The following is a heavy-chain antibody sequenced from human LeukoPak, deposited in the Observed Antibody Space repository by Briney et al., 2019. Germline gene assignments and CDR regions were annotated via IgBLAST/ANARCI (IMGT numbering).Heavy chain of an antibody. V-gene: IGHV4-59*01. D-gene: IGHD1-7*01. Sequence: KPSETLSLTCTVSGGSISSYYWSWIRQPPGKGLEWIGYIYYGGSTNYNPSLKSRVTISVDTSKNQFSLKLSTVTAADTAVYYCARDGTTGTTIWGQGTLVTVSS. CDR2: IYYGGST. J-gene: IGHJ4*02. CDR3: ARDGTTGTTI. CDR1: GGSISSYY.